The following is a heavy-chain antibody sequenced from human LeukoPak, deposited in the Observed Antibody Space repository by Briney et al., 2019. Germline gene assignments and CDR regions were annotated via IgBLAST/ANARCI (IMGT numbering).Heavy chain of an antibody. J-gene: IGHJ1*01. D-gene: IGHD3-22*01. CDR2: NYSGDSET. Sequence: PGEALKISCKGPGYRFASYWIGWVRPVPGKGLEWIGLNYSGDSETRYSPCFQGQVTISADKSIDTAYLQWSSLKASDTAVYFCARGYYYDSSGCPSVEYLHLWGQSTLVTVSS. CDR1: GYRFASYW. CDR3: ARGYYYDSSGCPSVEYLHL. V-gene: IGHV5-51*01.